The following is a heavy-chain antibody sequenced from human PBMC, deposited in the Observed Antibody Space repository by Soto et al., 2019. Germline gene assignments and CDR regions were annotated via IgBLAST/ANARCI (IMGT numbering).Heavy chain of an antibody. CDR2: IWYDGSNK. V-gene: IGHV3-33*01. D-gene: IGHD6-6*01. CDR1: GFTFSSYG. CDR3: ARDSSIAARPPYYYMDV. J-gene: IGHJ6*03. Sequence: GGSLRLSCAASGFTFSSYGMHWVHQAPGKGLEWVAVIWYDGSNKYYADSVKGRFTISRDNSKNTLYLQMNSLRAEDTAVYYCARDSSIAARPPYYYMDVWGKGTTVTVSS.